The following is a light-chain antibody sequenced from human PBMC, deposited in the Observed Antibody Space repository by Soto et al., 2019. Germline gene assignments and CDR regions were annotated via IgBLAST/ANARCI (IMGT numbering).Light chain of an antibody. CDR1: SSDVGGYDH. Sequence: QSALTQPASVSGSPGQSITISCTGTSSDVGGYDHVSWYQQHPGKAPKLIIYDVTVRPSGISRRFSGSKSDNTASLAVSGLQPEDEADYYCCSYTNKDTLLFGGGTKLTVL. CDR2: DVT. CDR3: CSYTNKDTLL. V-gene: IGLV2-14*03. J-gene: IGLJ3*02.